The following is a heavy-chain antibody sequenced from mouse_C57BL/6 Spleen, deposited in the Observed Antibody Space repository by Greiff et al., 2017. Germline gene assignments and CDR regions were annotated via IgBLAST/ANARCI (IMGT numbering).Heavy chain of an antibody. Sequence: EVQGVESGGGLVKPGGSLKISCAASGFTFSDYGMHWVSQAPEKGLEWVAYISSGSSTIYYADKVKGRFTISRDNAKNTLFLQMTSLRSDDTAMYYCARRLHPSFDVWGTGTTVTVSS. CDR3: ARRLHPSFDV. J-gene: IGHJ1*03. CDR2: ISSGSSTI. CDR1: GFTFSDYG. D-gene: IGHD2-2*01. V-gene: IGHV5-17*01.